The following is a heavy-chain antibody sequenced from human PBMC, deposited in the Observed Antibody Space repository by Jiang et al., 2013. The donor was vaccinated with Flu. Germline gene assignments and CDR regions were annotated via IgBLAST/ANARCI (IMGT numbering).Heavy chain of an antibody. Sequence: ESGPGLVKPSETLSLTCTVSGGFITTSGHFWAWIRQAPGKGPEWIGSVSWSGNPFSSPSLRSRLTLAIDPSKSQLSLRLTSATATDTAVYFCARHADSRLHSPFWTFDVWGRGTKATV. CDR3: ARHADSRLHSPFWTFDV. CDR2: VSWSGNP. CDR1: GGFITTSGHF. D-gene: IGHD4-11*01. V-gene: IGHV4-39*01. J-gene: IGHJ3*01.